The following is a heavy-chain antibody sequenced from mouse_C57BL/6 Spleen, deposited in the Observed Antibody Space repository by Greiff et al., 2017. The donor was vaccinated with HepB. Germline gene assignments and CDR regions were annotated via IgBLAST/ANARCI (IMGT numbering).Heavy chain of an antibody. CDR3: ARDDGYYCSSPFAY. CDR1: GFTFSDFY. J-gene: IGHJ3*01. Sequence: EVKLMESGGGLVQSGRSLRLSCATSGFTFSDFYMEWVRQAPGKGLEWIAASRNKANDYTTEYSASVKGRFIVSRDTSQSIIYLQMNALRAEDTAIYYCARDDGYYCSSPFAYWGQGTLVTVSA. V-gene: IGHV7-1*01. D-gene: IGHD1-1*01. CDR2: SRNKANDYTT.